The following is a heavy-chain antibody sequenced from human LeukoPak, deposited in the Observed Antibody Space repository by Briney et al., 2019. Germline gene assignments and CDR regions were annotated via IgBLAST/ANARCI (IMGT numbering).Heavy chain of an antibody. CDR1: GGSTSSSNYY. CDR3: ARLGAGPTYYDFWSGYSSFYFDY. D-gene: IGHD3-3*01. Sequence: SQSLSLTCTVSGGSTSSSNYYWGWIRQPPGKGLEWIGGIHYSGNTYYNPSLKSRVTISIDTSKNQFSLKLSSVTAADTAVYYCARLGAGPTYYDFWSGYSSFYFDYWGQGTLVTVSS. J-gene: IGHJ4*02. CDR2: IHYSGNT. V-gene: IGHV4-39*01.